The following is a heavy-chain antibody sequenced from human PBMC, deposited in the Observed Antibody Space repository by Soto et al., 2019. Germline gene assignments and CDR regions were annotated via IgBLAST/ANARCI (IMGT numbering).Heavy chain of an antibody. CDR1: GFTFSDYY. CDR3: ARGERNDFWSGYYSYYYYGMDV. CDR2: ISSSGSTI. D-gene: IGHD3-3*01. J-gene: IGHJ6*02. Sequence: QVQLVESGGGLVKPGGSLRLSCAASGFTFSDYYMSWIRQAPGKGLEWVSYISSSGSTIYYADSVKGRFTISRDNAKNSLYLQMNSLRAEDTVVYYCARGERNDFWSGYYSYYYYGMDVWGQGTTVTVSS. V-gene: IGHV3-11*01.